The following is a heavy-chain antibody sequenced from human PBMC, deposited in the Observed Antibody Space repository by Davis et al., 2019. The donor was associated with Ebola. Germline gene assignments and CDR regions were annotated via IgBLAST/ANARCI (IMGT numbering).Heavy chain of an antibody. CDR2: ISYDGSNK. D-gene: IGHD2-2*01. CDR3: ARMPLDYYYSMDV. CDR1: GFTFSDYW. V-gene: IGHV3-30*03. Sequence: GESLKISCAASGFTFSDYWMTWVRQAPGKGLEWVAVISYDGSNKYYADSVKGRFTISRDNSKNTLYLQMNSLRAEDTAVYYCARMPLDYYYSMDVWGKGTTVTVSS. J-gene: IGHJ6*04.